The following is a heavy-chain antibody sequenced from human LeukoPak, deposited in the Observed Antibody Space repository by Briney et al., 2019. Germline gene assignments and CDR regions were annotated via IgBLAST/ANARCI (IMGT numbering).Heavy chain of an antibody. CDR2: IKQDGSEK. Sequence: PGGSLRLSCAASGFTFSSYWMSWVRQAPGKGLEWVANIKQDGSEKYYVDSVKGRFTISRDNSKNTLYLQMNSLRAEDTAVYYCAREHIVGATVDHWGQGTLVTVSS. CDR1: GFTFSSYW. CDR3: AREHIVGATVDH. D-gene: IGHD1-26*01. V-gene: IGHV3-7*01. J-gene: IGHJ5*02.